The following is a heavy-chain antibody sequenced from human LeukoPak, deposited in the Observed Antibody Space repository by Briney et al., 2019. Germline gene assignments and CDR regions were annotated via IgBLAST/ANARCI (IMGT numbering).Heavy chain of an antibody. D-gene: IGHD2-15*01. CDR2: ISSSDSAT. V-gene: IGHV3-48*04. J-gene: IGHJ3*02. CDR3: ARDVSSSTRAFDI. Sequence: GGSLRLSCAASGFTFSNAWMTWVRQAPGKGLEWVSFISSSDSATFYADSVRGRFTIFRNTAKNSLYLQMNNLRGEDTAVYYCARDVSSSTRAFDIWGQGTMVAVS. CDR1: GFTFSNAW.